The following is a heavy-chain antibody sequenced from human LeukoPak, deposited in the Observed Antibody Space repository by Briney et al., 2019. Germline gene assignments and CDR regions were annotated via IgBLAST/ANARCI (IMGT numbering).Heavy chain of an antibody. CDR2: ISSSSGTI. D-gene: IGHD6-13*01. J-gene: IGHJ4*02. CDR3: AKDTGITPSGISGFFDF. Sequence: GGSLRLSCAASGFTFSSYSMNWVRQAPGKGLEWVSYISSSSGTIYFADSVKGRFTISRDNSKDSLYLQMNSLRTEDTALYYCAKDTGITPSGISGFFDFWGQGTLVTVSS. V-gene: IGHV3-48*04. CDR1: GFTFSSYS.